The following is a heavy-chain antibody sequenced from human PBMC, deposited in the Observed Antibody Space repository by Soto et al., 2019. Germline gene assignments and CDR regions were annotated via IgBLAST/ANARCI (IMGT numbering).Heavy chain of an antibody. Sequence: EVQLVESGGGLVQPWGSLRLSCAASGFTFSSYSMNWVRQAPGKGLEWVSYISSSSSTIYYADSVKGRFTISRDNAKNSLYRQVNSLRDGDTDVYYCARRGREWELYFDYWGQGALVTVSS. CDR2: ISSSSSTI. J-gene: IGHJ4*02. V-gene: IGHV3-48*02. CDR1: GFTFSSYS. CDR3: ARRGREWELYFDY. D-gene: IGHD1-26*01.